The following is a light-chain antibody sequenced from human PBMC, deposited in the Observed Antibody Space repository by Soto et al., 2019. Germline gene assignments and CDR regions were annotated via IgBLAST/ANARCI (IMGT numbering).Light chain of an antibody. CDR2: SAS. J-gene: IGKJ2*01. CDR3: QRASSFPPYT. CDR1: QAIDTW. V-gene: IGKV1-12*01. Sequence: DIQMTQSPSSVSASVGGRVTITCWASQAIDTWLAWYQQKPGKAPKLLIYSASTLQSGVPSRFSGSGSGTDFTLTISSLQPEDFATYFCQRASSFPPYTFGQGTKVDIK.